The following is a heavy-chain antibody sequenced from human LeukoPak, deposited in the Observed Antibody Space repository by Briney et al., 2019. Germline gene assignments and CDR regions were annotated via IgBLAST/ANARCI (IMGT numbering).Heavy chain of an antibody. CDR1: GFTFSSYA. D-gene: IGHD6-19*01. V-gene: IGHV3-30-3*01. CDR2: ISYDGSNK. Sequence: GRSLRLSCAASGFTFSSYAMHWVRQAPGKGLEWVAVISYDGSNKYYADSVKGRFTISRDNSKNTLYLQMNSLRAEDTAVYYCAREWLGYFDYWGQGTLVTVSS. J-gene: IGHJ4*02. CDR3: AREWLGYFDY.